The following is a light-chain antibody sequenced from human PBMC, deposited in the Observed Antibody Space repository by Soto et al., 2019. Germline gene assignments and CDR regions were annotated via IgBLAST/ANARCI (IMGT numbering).Light chain of an antibody. J-gene: IGLJ1*01. V-gene: IGLV2-11*01. Sequence: QSALTQPRSVSGSPGQSVTISCTGTSSDVGNYNYVSWYQQHPGKAPKFMIYDVTKRPSGVPYRFSGSKSGNTASLTISGRQAEDEADDYCCSYAGDYSYVFGTGTKVTVL. CDR3: CSYAGDYSYV. CDR1: SSDVGNYNY. CDR2: DVT.